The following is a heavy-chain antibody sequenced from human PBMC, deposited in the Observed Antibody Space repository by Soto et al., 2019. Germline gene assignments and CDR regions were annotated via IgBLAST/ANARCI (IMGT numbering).Heavy chain of an antibody. J-gene: IGHJ6*02. D-gene: IGHD5-18*01. CDR1: GFTFSSYG. Sequence: GGSLRLSCAASGFTFSSYGMHWVRQAPGKGLEWVAVISYDGSNKYYADSVKGRFTISRDNSKNTLYLQMNSLRAEDTAVYYCAKDQKRYSSPYGMDVWGQGTTVTVSS. CDR3: AKDQKRYSSPYGMDV. CDR2: ISYDGSNK. V-gene: IGHV3-30*18.